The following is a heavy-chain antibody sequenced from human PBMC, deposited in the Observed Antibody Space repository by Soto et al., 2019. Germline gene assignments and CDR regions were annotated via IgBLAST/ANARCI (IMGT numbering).Heavy chain of an antibody. V-gene: IGHV3-13*05. CDR3: ARAYSGRLPRRADYYYAMDV. Sequence: LRLSCAASAFTLSAYDMHWVRQPNGKGLEWVSALGAADDPYYLGSVKGRFTISRENAKNSLYLQMNNLRAGDTAVYYCARAYSGRLPRRADYYYAMDVWGQGTTVTVSS. D-gene: IGHD2-15*01. J-gene: IGHJ6*02. CDR2: LGAADDP. CDR1: AFTLSAYD.